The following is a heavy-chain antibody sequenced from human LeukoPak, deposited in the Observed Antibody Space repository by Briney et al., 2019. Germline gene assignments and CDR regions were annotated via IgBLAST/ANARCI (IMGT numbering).Heavy chain of an antibody. J-gene: IGHJ4*02. CDR2: ISSSGSTI. V-gene: IGHV3-11*01. CDR3: AKDQYYDFWSGYYNAFDY. D-gene: IGHD3-3*01. Sequence: KAGGSLRLSCAAPGFTFSDYYMSWIRRAPGKGLEWVSCISSSGSTIYYADSVKGRFTISRDNAKNSLYLQMNSLRAEDTAVYYCAKDQYYDFWSGYYNAFDYWGQGTLVTVSS. CDR1: GFTFSDYY.